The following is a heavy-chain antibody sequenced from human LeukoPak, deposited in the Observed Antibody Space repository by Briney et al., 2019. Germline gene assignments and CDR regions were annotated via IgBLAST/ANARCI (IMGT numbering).Heavy chain of an antibody. V-gene: IGHV3-30*18. CDR2: ISYDGSNT. Sequence: GGSLRLSCAASGFTFSSYGIHWVRQAPGKGLEWVAVISYDGSNTYYADSVKGRFTISRDNSKNTLYLQMNSLRAEDTAVYYCAKDPLTTRPQGPRDWYFDLWGRGTLVTVSS. J-gene: IGHJ2*01. CDR3: AKDPLTTRPQGPRDWYFDL. D-gene: IGHD3-22*01. CDR1: GFTFSSYG.